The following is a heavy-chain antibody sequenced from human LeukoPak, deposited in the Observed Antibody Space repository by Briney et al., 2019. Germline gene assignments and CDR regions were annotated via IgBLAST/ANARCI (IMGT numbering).Heavy chain of an antibody. CDR1: GFTFSSYA. V-gene: IGHV3-23*01. Sequence: GGSLRLSCAASGFTFSSYAMSWVRQAPGKGLEWVSTLSGSGGNTYYADSVKGRVTISRDNSKNTLYLQMNSLRAEDTAVYHCAKGSYYYDSADYFAYCGQGTLVTVSS. J-gene: IGHJ4*02. CDR3: AKGSYYYDSADYFAY. D-gene: IGHD3-22*01. CDR2: LSGSGGNT.